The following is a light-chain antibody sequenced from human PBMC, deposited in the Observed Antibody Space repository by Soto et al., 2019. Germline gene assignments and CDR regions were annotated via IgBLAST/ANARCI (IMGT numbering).Light chain of an antibody. Sequence: QSVLTQPRSVSGSPGQLVTVSCTGTSSDVGGYNYVSWYRQYPGEAPKLLIYDVTERLSGVPDRFSGSKSGNTASLTISGLQAEDEADYYCCSYAGGHIHYIIGAGTKVTVL. J-gene: IGLJ1*01. V-gene: IGLV2-11*01. CDR3: CSYAGGHIHYI. CDR1: SSDVGGYNY. CDR2: DVT.